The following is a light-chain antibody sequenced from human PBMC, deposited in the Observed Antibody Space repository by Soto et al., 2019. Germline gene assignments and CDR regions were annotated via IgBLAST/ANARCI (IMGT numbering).Light chain of an antibody. Sequence: DIQMTQSPSTLSGSVGDRVTITCRASQTISSWLAWYHQKPGKAPKLLIYTASTLKSGVPSRFSGSGSGTEFTLTISRLQPDDFATYYCQHYNSYSESFGQGTKVELK. CDR3: QHYNSYSES. CDR1: QTISSW. J-gene: IGKJ1*01. CDR2: TAS. V-gene: IGKV1-5*03.